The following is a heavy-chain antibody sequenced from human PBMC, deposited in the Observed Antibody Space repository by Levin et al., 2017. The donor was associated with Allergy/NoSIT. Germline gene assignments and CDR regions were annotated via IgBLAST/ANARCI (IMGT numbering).Heavy chain of an antibody. CDR2: ISTYNGHT. Sequence: ASVKVSCKASGYTFTSYGVSWVRQAPGQGLEWMGWISTYNGHTNYAQKLQGRVTMTTDTSTSTAYMELRSLRSDDTAVYYCARPSAPITMSPYDYWGQGTLVTVSS. V-gene: IGHV1-18*01. J-gene: IGHJ4*02. D-gene: IGHD3-3*01. CDR3: ARPSAPITMSPYDY. CDR1: GYTFTSYG.